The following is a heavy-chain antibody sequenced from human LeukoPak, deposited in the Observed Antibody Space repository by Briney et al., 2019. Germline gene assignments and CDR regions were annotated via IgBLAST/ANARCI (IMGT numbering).Heavy chain of an antibody. V-gene: IGHV4-34*01. Sequence: PSETLSLTCAVYGGSFSGYYWSWIRQPPGKGLEWIGEINHSGSTNYNPSLKSRVTIPVDTSKNRFSLKLSSVTAADTAVYYCATRYSSSSGPHYYYYMDVWGKGTTVTVSS. CDR1: GGSFSGYY. CDR3: ATRYSSSSGPHYYYYMDV. CDR2: INHSGST. D-gene: IGHD6-6*01. J-gene: IGHJ6*03.